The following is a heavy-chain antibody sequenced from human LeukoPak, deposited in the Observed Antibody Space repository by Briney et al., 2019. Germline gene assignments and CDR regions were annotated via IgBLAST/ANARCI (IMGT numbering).Heavy chain of an antibody. CDR3: ARLRLGELSTGFDY. CDR2: INPHNGDT. V-gene: IGHV1-18*01. CDR1: RYTFTSYG. D-gene: IGHD3-16*02. Sequence: GASVKVSCKTSRYTFTSYGVSWVRQAPGQGLEWMGWINPHNGDTNYAQKLRGRVTMTTDTSTSTAFMELRSLRSDDTAVYYCARLRLGELSTGFDYWGQGTLVTVSS. J-gene: IGHJ4*02.